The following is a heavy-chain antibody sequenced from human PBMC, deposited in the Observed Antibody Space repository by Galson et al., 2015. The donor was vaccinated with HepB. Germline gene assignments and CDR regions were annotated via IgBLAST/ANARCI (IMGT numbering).Heavy chain of an antibody. J-gene: IGHJ3*02. D-gene: IGHD1-26*01. CDR2: IKQDGSEK. CDR3: ARDQPCHWRGSYCAFDI. Sequence: SLRLSCAASGFTFSSYWTSWVRQAPGKGLEWVANIKQDGSEKYYVDSVKGRFTISRDNAKNSLYLQMNSLRAEDTAVYYCARDQPCHWRGSYCAFDIWGQGTMVTVSS. CDR1: GFTFSSYW. V-gene: IGHV3-7*01.